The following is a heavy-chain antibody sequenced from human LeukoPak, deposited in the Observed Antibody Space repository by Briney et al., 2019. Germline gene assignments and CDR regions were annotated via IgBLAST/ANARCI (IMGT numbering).Heavy chain of an antibody. CDR2: IIPILGIA. V-gene: IGHV1-69*04. CDR3: ARVQVGATGKWFDP. D-gene: IGHD1-26*01. Sequence: GASVKVSCKAPGGTFSSYAISWVRQAPGQGLEWMGRIIPILGIANYAQKFQGRVTITADKSTSTAYMELSSLRSEDTAVYYCARVQVGATGKWFDPWGQGTLVTVSS. J-gene: IGHJ5*02. CDR1: GGTFSSYA.